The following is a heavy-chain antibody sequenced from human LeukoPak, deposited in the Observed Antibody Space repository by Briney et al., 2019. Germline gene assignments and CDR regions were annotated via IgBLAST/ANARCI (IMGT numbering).Heavy chain of an antibody. J-gene: IGHJ6*04. CDR2: FIPIFGTA. CDR3: ARAPLLWFGELLTRNYYYYGMDV. Sequence: SVKVSCKASGGTFSSYAISWVRQAPGQGLEWMGGFIPIFGTANYAQKFQGRVTITADESTSTAYMELSSLRSEDTAVYYCARAPLLWFGELLTRNYYYYGMDVWGKGTTVTVSS. D-gene: IGHD3-10*01. V-gene: IGHV1-69*01. CDR1: GGTFSSYA.